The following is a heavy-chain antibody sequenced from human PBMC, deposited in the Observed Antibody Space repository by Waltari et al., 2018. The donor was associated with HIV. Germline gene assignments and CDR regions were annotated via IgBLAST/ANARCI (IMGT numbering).Heavy chain of an antibody. CDR3: ARGEEGYSGYDLSWFDT. CDR1: GGSFSGYY. D-gene: IGHD5-12*01. Sequence: QVQLQQWGAGLLKPSETLSLTCAVYGGSFSGYYCSWIRQPPGKGLEWIGEINHSGRTNYNPSLKSRVTISADTSKNQFSLKVNSVTAADTAVYYCARGEEGYSGYDLSWFDTWGQGTLVTVSS. CDR2: INHSGRT. V-gene: IGHV4-34*01. J-gene: IGHJ5*02.